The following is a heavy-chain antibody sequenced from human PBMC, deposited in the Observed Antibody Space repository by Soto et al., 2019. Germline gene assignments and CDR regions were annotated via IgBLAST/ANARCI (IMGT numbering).Heavy chain of an antibody. CDR1: GGSFSGYY. CDR3: ARGLFVVVPAAISYYYYMDV. CDR2: INHSGST. J-gene: IGHJ6*03. Sequence: QVQLQQWGAGLLKPSETLSLTCAVYGGSFSGYYWSWIRQPPGKGLELIGEINHSGSTNYNPSLKSRVTISVDTSKNQFSLKLSSVTAADTAVYYCARGLFVVVPAAISYYYYMDVWGKGTTVTVSS. V-gene: IGHV4-34*01. D-gene: IGHD2-2*01.